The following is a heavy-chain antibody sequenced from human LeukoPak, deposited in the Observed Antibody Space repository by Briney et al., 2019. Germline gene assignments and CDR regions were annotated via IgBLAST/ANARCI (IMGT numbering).Heavy chain of an antibody. Sequence: SETLSLTFTVSGGPISGVDYSWSGIRQPPGKGREWIGYIYYSGSTYYNPSLKSRVTISVDTSKNQFSLKLSSVTAADTAVYYCARSYYYGSGSYYNGFDYWGQGTLVTVSS. D-gene: IGHD3-10*01. CDR1: GGPISGVDYS. CDR2: IYYSGST. CDR3: ARSYYYGSGSYYNGFDY. V-gene: IGHV4-30-4*02. J-gene: IGHJ4*02.